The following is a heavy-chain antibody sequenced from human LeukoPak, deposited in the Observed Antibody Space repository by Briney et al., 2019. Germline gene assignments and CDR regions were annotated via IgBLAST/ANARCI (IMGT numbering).Heavy chain of an antibody. V-gene: IGHV1-18*01. J-gene: IGHJ4*02. CDR2: ISAYNSNT. Sequence: ASVKVSCKASGYTFTSYGISWVRQAPGQGLEWMGWISAYNSNTNYAQKLQGRVTMTTDTSTSTAYMELRSLRSDDTAVYYCARDDYDILTGYLSPPYFDYWGQGTLVTVSS. CDR3: ARDDYDILTGYLSPPYFDY. CDR1: GYTFTSYG. D-gene: IGHD3-9*01.